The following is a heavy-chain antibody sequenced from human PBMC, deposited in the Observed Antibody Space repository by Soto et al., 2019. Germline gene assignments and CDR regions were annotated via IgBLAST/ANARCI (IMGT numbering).Heavy chain of an antibody. Sequence: ASVKVSCKASGYTFTSYAMHWVRQAPGQRLEWMGWINAGNGNTKYSQKFQGRVTITRDTSASTAYMELSSLRSEDTAVYYCARWGSAEPYYYYMDVWGKGTTVTVSS. D-gene: IGHD2-2*01. V-gene: IGHV1-3*01. CDR1: GYTFTSYA. CDR3: ARWGSAEPYYYYMDV. CDR2: INAGNGNT. J-gene: IGHJ6*03.